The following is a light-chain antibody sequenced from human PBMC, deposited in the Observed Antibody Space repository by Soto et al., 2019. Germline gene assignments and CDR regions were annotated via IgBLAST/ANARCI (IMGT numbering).Light chain of an antibody. CDR2: DVS. CDR3: SPYPPRFPWV. Sequence: QSALTQPAAVSGSPGQPIAISCTGSSSDVGYYNYVSWYQQHPGKPPQLIIYDVSNRPPGVSDRFSGSKSVNTASLTISGIQAEDGADYYCSPYPPRFPWVFGGGTKLPVL. J-gene: IGLJ3*02. CDR1: SSDVGYYNY. V-gene: IGLV2-14*01.